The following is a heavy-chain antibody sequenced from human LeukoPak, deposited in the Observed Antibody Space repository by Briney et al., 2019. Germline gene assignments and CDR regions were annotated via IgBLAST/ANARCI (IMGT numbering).Heavy chain of an antibody. Sequence: ASETLSLICTVSGGSISSGDYYWSWIRQPPEKGLEWIGYIYYSGSTYYNPSLKSRVTISVDTSKNQFSLKLSSVTAADTAVYYCARDSRYSSGSPRDWFDPWGQGTLVTVSS. V-gene: IGHV4-30-4*08. CDR2: IYYSGST. J-gene: IGHJ5*02. D-gene: IGHD3-22*01. CDR1: GGSISSGDYY. CDR3: ARDSRYSSGSPRDWFDP.